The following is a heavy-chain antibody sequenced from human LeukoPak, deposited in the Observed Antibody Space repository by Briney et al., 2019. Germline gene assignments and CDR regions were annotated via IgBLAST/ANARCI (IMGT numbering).Heavy chain of an antibody. J-gene: IGHJ4*02. CDR1: GFTFSSYA. V-gene: IGHV3-30-3*01. Sequence: PGRSLRLSCAASGFTFSSYAMHWVRQAPGKGLEWVAVISYDGSNKYYADSVKGRFTISRDNSKNTLYLRMNSLRAEDTAVYYCARVVRDGYNPRLYYFDYWGQGTLVTVSS. D-gene: IGHD5-24*01. CDR3: ARVVRDGYNPRLYYFDY. CDR2: ISYDGSNK.